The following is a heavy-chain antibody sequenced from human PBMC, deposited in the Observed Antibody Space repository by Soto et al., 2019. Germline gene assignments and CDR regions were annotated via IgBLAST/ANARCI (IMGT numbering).Heavy chain of an antibody. Sequence: SVKVSCKASGGTFSSYTISWVRQAPGQGLEWMGRIIPILGIANYAQKFQGRVTITADKSKNTLYLQMSSLRAEDTAVYYCVKDPRKRASLAGLNWLDPWGQGTLVTVSS. V-gene: IGHV1-69*04. CDR1: GGTFSSYT. J-gene: IGHJ5*02. CDR2: IIPILGIA. D-gene: IGHD6-19*01. CDR3: VKDPRKRASLAGLNWLDP.